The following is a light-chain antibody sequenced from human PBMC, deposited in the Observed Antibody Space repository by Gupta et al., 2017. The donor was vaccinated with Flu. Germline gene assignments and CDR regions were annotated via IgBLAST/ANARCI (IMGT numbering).Light chain of an antibody. CDR2: GNS. Sequence: SVLTHPPSASGAPGQRVPISCTGSSPHIGAGYDVHWYQQLPGTAPKLLINGNSNRPSGVPDRFSGSKSGTSASLAIAGLQAEDEADYYCQSYDSSLSAHYVFGTGTKVTVL. V-gene: IGLV1-40*01. J-gene: IGLJ1*01. CDR1: SPHIGAGYD. CDR3: QSYDSSLSAHYV.